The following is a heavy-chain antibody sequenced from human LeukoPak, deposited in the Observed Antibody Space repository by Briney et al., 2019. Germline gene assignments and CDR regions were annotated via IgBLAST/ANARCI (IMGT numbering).Heavy chain of an antibody. V-gene: IGHV4-39*01. Sequence: SETLSLTCTVSGGSISSSSYYWGWIRQPPGKGLEWIGSIYYSGSTYYNPPLKSRVTISVDTSKNQFSLKLSSVTAADTAVYYCARRAAARPRYFDLWGRGTLVTVSS. D-gene: IGHD6-6*01. J-gene: IGHJ2*01. CDR2: IYYSGST. CDR1: GGSISSSSYY. CDR3: ARRAAARPRYFDL.